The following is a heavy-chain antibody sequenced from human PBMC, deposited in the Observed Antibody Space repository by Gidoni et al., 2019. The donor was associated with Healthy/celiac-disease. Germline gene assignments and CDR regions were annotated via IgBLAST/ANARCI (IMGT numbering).Heavy chain of an antibody. J-gene: IGHJ6*02. Sequence: EVQLVESGGGLVKSGGSLRLSCAASGFTFSNAWMSWVRQAPGKGLEWVGRIKSKTDGGTTDYAAPVKGRFTISRDDSKNTLYLQMNSLKTEDTAVYYCTTRPGNYDSSGYYYVRPDYGMDVWGQGTTVTVSS. V-gene: IGHV3-15*01. CDR2: IKSKTDGGTT. CDR3: TTRPGNYDSSGYYYVRPDYGMDV. D-gene: IGHD3-22*01. CDR1: GFTFSNAW.